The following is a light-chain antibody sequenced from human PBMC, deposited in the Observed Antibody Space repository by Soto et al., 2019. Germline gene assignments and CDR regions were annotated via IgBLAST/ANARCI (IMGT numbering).Light chain of an antibody. CDR3: CSYAGSSTSVV. V-gene: IGLV2-23*01. CDR2: EGS. CDR1: SSDVGSYNL. J-gene: IGLJ2*01. Sequence: QSALTQPASVSGSPGQSITISCTGTSSDVGSYNLVSWYQQHPGKAPKLMMYEGSKWPSGVSNRFSGSKSGNMASLTISGLQAEDEADYYCCSYAGSSTSVVFGGGTKLTVL.